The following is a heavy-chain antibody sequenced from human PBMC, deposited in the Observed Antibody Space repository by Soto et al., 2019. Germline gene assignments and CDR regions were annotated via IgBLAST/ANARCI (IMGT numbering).Heavy chain of an antibody. CDR2: IRSKAYGGTA. Sequence: PGGSLRLSCAASGFTFSNAWMSWVRQAPGKGLEWVGFIRSKAYGGTAEYAASVKGRFTMSRDDSKSIAYLQMNSLKTEDTAVYYCVGDRGSYDAFDIWGQGTMVTVSS. CDR3: VGDRGSYDAFDI. D-gene: IGHD1-26*01. CDR1: GFTFSNAW. V-gene: IGHV3-49*04. J-gene: IGHJ3*02.